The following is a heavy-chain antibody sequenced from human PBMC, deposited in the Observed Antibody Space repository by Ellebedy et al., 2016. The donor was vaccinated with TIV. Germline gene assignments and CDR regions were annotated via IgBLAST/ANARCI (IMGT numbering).Heavy chain of an antibody. J-gene: IGHJ4*02. CDR1: GGSFSGYY. CDR3: ARHPYDILTGYYDY. CDR2: INHSGST. V-gene: IGHV4-34*01. Sequence: SETLSLTCAVYGGSFSGYYWSWIRQPPGKGLEWIGEINHSGSTNYNPSLKSRVTISVDTSKNQFSLKLSSVTAADTAVYYCARHPYDILTGYYDYWGQGTLVTVSS. D-gene: IGHD3-9*01.